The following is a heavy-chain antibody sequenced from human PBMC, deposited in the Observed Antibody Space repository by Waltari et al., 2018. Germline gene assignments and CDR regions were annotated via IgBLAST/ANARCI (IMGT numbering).Heavy chain of an antibody. CDR1: NVTFRNSW. D-gene: IGHD6-13*01. J-gene: IGHJ4*02. Sequence: EVQLVESGGGLVQPGVSLRPSCAAANVTFRNSWMTWVRQAPRKGLGWVANIRKDGSEKYYVDSVKGRFTISRNNANNSLYLQMNSLRVEDTAVYYCARGGSVGSWYWRDWGQGTLVTVST. CDR2: IRKDGSEK. V-gene: IGHV3-7*01. CDR3: ARGGSVGSWYWRD.